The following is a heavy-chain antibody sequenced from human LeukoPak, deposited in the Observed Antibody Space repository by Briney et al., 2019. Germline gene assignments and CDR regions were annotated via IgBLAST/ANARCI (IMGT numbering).Heavy chain of an antibody. V-gene: IGHV3-49*04. CDR1: GFTFGGYA. Sequence: GGSLRLSCTASGFTFGGYAMTWVRQAPGKGLEWVGFIRSKAYGGTTEYAASVKGRFTLSRDDSKSIAYLQMNSLKTEDTAVYCCTRAIEGAFDIWGQGTMVTVSS. J-gene: IGHJ3*02. CDR3: TRAIEGAFDI. CDR2: IRSKAYGGTT.